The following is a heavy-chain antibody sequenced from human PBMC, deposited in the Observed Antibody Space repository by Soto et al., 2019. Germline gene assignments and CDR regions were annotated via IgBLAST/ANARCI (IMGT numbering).Heavy chain of an antibody. Sequence: QVQLVQSGAEVKKPGSSVKVSCKASGGTFGSYAISWVRQAPGQGLEWMGGIIPIPGTANYAQKFQGRVTIAADEYTSTASMELSSLRSEDTAVYYCARSQGSSTSLDIYYYYYYGMDVWGQGTTITVSS. CDR2: IIPIPGTA. CDR3: ARSQGSSTSLDIYYYYYYGMDV. V-gene: IGHV1-69*01. D-gene: IGHD2-2*01. J-gene: IGHJ6*02. CDR1: GGTFGSYA.